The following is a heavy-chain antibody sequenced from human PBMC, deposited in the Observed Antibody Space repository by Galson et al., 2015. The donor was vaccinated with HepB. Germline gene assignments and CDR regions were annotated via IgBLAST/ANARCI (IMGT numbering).Heavy chain of an antibody. Sequence: SLRLSCAASGFTFNNYAMSWVRQTAGKGLEWVAALSISGDDACYAGSVKSRFTISRDNSKNTLFLQMNSLRAEDTAIYYCAKDSLGDDEFICSFDYWGQGALVTVSS. V-gene: IGHV3-23*01. CDR3: AKDSLGDDEFICSFDY. CDR1: GFTFNNYA. D-gene: IGHD3-16*01. J-gene: IGHJ4*02. CDR2: LSISGDDA.